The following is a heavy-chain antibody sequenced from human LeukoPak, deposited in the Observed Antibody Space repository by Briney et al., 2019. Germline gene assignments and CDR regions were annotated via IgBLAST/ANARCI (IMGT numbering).Heavy chain of an antibody. Sequence: PGRSLRLSCAASGFTFDDYAMHWVRQAPGKGLEWVSGISWNSGSIGYGDSVKGRFTISRDNAKNSLYLQMNSLRAEDTALYYCAKGYYYDSSGYLDYWGQGTLVTVSS. CDR3: AKGYYYDSSGYLDY. CDR1: GFTFDDYA. V-gene: IGHV3-9*01. CDR2: ISWNSGSI. J-gene: IGHJ4*02. D-gene: IGHD3-22*01.